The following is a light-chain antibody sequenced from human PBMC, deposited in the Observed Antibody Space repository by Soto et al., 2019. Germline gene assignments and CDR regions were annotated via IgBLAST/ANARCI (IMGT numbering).Light chain of an antibody. CDR3: SSYTASGTPV. CDR1: SSDVGGYNY. V-gene: IGLV2-14*01. J-gene: IGLJ3*02. CDR2: EVS. Sequence: QPASVSGSPGQSITISCTGTSSDVGGYNYLSWYQQHPGKAPKVMIYEVSNRPSGVSNRFSGSKSGNTASLTISGLQAEDEAEYFCSSYTASGTPVFGGGTKLTVL.